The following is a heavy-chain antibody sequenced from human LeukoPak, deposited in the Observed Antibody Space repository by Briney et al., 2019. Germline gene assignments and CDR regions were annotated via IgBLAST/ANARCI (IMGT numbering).Heavy chain of an antibody. J-gene: IGHJ4*02. Sequence: SQTLSLTCAISGDIVSSNSAAWNWIRQSPSRGLEWLGRTYYRSKWYNDYAGSVKSRITINPDTSKNQFSLQLNSVTAADTAVYYCARAGYGDSDFDYWGQGTLVTVSS. D-gene: IGHD4-17*01. CDR1: GDIVSSNSAA. CDR2: TYYRSKWYN. V-gene: IGHV6-1*01. CDR3: ARAGYGDSDFDY.